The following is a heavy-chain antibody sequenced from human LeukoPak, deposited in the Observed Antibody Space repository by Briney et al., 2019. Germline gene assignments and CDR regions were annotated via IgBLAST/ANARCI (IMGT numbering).Heavy chain of an antibody. CDR2: ISSSGSTI. V-gene: IGHV3-48*03. Sequence: GGSLRLSCAASGFTFSSYEMNWVRQAPGKGLEWVSYISSSGSTIYYADSVKGRFTISRDNAKNSLYLRMNSLRAEDTAVYYCARGIGGYDILTGSLCYWGQGTLVTVSS. CDR1: GFTFSSYE. J-gene: IGHJ4*02. D-gene: IGHD3-9*01. CDR3: ARGIGGYDILTGSLCY.